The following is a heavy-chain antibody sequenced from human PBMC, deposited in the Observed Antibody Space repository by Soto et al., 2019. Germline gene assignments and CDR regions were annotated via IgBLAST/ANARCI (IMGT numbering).Heavy chain of an antibody. CDR2: ISAYNGNT. CDR3: ARCGAEAHYDFGSGYYIDY. Sequence: QVKLVQSGAEVKKPGASVKVSCKASGYTFTSYGISWVRQAPGQGLEWMGWISAYNGNTNYAQKLQGRVTMTTDTSTSTANMALRSLRSDDTAVYYCARCGAEAHYDFGSGYYIDYWGQGTLVTVSS. D-gene: IGHD3-3*01. J-gene: IGHJ4*02. V-gene: IGHV1-18*01. CDR1: GYTFTSYG.